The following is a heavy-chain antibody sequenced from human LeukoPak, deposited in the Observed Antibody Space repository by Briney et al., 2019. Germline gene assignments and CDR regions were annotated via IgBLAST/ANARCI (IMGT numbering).Heavy chain of an antibody. Sequence: ASGYTFTGXXXXXVRXXXGXXXXXXXXXXXNSGGTNYAQKFQGRVTMTRDTSISTAYMELSRLRSDDTAVYYCARGGIIAARPSHPVDYWGQGTLVTVSS. V-gene: IGHV1-2*02. J-gene: IGHJ4*02. CDR2: XXXNSGGT. CDR1: GYTFTGXX. D-gene: IGHD6-6*01. CDR3: ARGGIIAARPSHPVDY.